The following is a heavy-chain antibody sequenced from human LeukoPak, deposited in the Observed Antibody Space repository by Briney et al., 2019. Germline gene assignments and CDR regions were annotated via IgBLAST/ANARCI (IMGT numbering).Heavy chain of an antibody. Sequence: SETLSLTCTVSGGSISSGGYYWSWIRQHPGKGLEWIGYISYSGSTHYNPSLKSRVTISVDTSKNQFSLKLSSVTAADTAVFYCARVLGSGSYFPTWYFDLWGRGTQVTVSS. CDR1: GGSISSGGYY. V-gene: IGHV4-31*03. D-gene: IGHD3-10*01. CDR3: ARVLGSGSYFPTWYFDL. J-gene: IGHJ2*01. CDR2: ISYSGST.